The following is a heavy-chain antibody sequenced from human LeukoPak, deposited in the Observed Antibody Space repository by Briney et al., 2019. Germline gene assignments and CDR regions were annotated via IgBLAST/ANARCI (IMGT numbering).Heavy chain of an antibody. D-gene: IGHD1-20*01. CDR2: IKQDGSEK. J-gene: IGHJ4*02. CDR1: VLTFSSYW. V-gene: IGHV3-7*01. CDR3: ARDPLTGTTTFDDY. Sequence: GGSVTLFCSLSVLTFSSYWMSWVRKAPGKGPEWVANIKQDGSEKYYVDSVKGRFTISRDNAKNSLYLQMNSLRAEDTAVYYCARDPLTGTTTFDDYWGQGTLVTVSS.